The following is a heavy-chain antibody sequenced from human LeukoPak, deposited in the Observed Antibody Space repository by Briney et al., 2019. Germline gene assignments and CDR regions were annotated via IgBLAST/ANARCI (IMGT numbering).Heavy chain of an antibody. CDR3: ARLTREGYGAGGEGLDY. J-gene: IGHJ4*02. V-gene: IGHV4-59*08. Sequence: SETLSLTCTVSGGPISSYYWSWIRQPPGKGLEWIGYIYYTGSTNYNPSLKSRVTISVDTSKNQFSLKLSSVTAADTAVYYCARLTREGYGAGGEGLDYWGQGTLVTVSS. CDR1: GGPISSYY. D-gene: IGHD5-24*01. CDR2: IYYTGST.